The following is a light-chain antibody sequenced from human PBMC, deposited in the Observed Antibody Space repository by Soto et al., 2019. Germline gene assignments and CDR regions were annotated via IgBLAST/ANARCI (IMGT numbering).Light chain of an antibody. CDR1: SSNIGNNY. CDR3: GTWDSSLSAWV. Sequence: QSVLTQPPSVSAAPGQKVTISCSGSSSNIGNNYVSWYQQLPGTAPKLLIYENNIRPSGIPDRFSGSKSGTSATLGITGLQTGDEADYYCGTWDSSLSAWVFGGGTKVTVL. J-gene: IGLJ3*02. V-gene: IGLV1-51*02. CDR2: ENN.